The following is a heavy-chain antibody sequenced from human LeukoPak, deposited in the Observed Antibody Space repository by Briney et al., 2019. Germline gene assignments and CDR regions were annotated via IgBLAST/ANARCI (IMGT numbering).Heavy chain of an antibody. CDR3: ARGEWELLES. CDR1: GFTFSRYS. Sequence: GGSLRLSCVASGFTFSRYSMNWVRQAPGKGLEWVSSISSSGTYIYYADSVKGRFTISRDNSKNTLYLQMNSLRAEDTAVYYCARGEWELLESWGQGTLVTVSS. V-gene: IGHV3-21*01. D-gene: IGHD1-26*01. CDR2: ISSSGTYI. J-gene: IGHJ4*02.